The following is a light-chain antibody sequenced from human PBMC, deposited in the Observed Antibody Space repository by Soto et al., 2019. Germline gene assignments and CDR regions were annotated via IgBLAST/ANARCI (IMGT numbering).Light chain of an antibody. J-gene: IGLJ3*02. V-gene: IGLV1-51*01. CDR1: TSNIGNNY. CDR3: GAWDGRLGGV. CDR2: DND. Sequence: QSVLTQPPSLSAAPGQKVTISCSGNTSNIGNNYVAWYQVLPRTAPKLLIYDNDKRPSGIADRFSGSKSGTSAILAITGLQTGDEANYYCGAWDGRLGGVFGGGTQLTVL.